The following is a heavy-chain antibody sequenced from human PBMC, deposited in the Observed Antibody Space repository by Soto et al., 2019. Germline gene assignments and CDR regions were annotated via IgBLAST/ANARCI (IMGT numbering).Heavy chain of an antibody. CDR3: ARDVGQQWLAQGPDY. CDR2: IWDDGSNK. V-gene: IGHV3-33*01. J-gene: IGHJ4*02. D-gene: IGHD6-19*01. Sequence: QVQLVESGGGVVQPGRSLRLSCAASGFTFSSYGMHWVRQAPGKGLEWVAVIWDDGSNKYYADSVKGRFTISRDKSKNPLYLQMNNLRAEDTAVYYCARDVGQQWLAQGPDYWGQGTLVTVSS. CDR1: GFTFSSYG.